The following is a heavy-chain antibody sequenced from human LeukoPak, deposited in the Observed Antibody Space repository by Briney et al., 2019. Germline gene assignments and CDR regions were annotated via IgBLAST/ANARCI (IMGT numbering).Heavy chain of an antibody. J-gene: IGHJ4*02. D-gene: IGHD1-1*01. Sequence: GGSLRLSCAASGVTFSSYSMNWVRQAPGKGLEWVSYIRSSSSTIYYADSVKGRFTISRDNAKNSLYLQMNSLRAEDTAVYYCAKDHNWSFDYWGQGILVTVSS. CDR1: GVTFSSYS. V-gene: IGHV3-48*01. CDR3: AKDHNWSFDY. CDR2: IRSSSSTI.